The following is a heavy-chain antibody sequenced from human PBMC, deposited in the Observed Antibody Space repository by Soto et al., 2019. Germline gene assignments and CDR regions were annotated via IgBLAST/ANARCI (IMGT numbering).Heavy chain of an antibody. D-gene: IGHD2-8*01. CDR2: LVGSGADK. J-gene: IGHJ3*02. CDR1: GFNFPAYA. V-gene: IGHV3-23*01. CDR3: AEDLIANNGVWEPFDM. Sequence: EVQLLESGGGLVQPGGSLRLSCAASGFNFPAYAMNWVRQAPGKGLQWVSGLVGSGADKNYADSVRGRFTVSRDNSRNTLDLQMNSLRDEDTVVYYCAEDLIANNGVWEPFDMWGRGTQVTVSS.